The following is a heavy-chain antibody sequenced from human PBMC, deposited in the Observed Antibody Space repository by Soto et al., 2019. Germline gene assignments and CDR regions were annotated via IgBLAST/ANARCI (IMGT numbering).Heavy chain of an antibody. CDR1: GYTFSTFG. D-gene: IGHD1-1*01. V-gene: IGHV1-3*01. CDR2: LNGGTGQT. CDR3: ARGKGMEENYFYYGLDI. Sequence: ASVKVSCKASGYTFSTFGMHWVRQAPGQSLEWMGWLNGGTGQTRYSQRFQDRVIITRDTSASTGYMELSSLRSEDTAVYYCARGKGMEENYFYYGLDIWGQGTTVTVSS. J-gene: IGHJ6*02.